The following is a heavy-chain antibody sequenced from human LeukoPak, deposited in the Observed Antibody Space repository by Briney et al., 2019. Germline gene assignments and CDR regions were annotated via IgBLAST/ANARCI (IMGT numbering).Heavy chain of an antibody. CDR2: IYGGGTA. V-gene: IGHV3-66*01. D-gene: IGHD3-16*01. CDR1: GFTVSSNY. Sequence: GGSQRLSCAASGFTVSSNYMSWVRQAPGKGLEWVSVIYGGGTAYYADSVKGRFTISGDNSKNMLYLQMNSLRAEDTAVYYCARALPFGGWFDPWGQGTLVTVSS. CDR3: ARALPFGGWFDP. J-gene: IGHJ5*02.